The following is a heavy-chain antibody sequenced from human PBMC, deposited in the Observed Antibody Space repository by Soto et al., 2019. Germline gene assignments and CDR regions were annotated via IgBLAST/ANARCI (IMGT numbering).Heavy chain of an antibody. CDR3: ARDMPVYCSSFACFPCY. D-gene: IGHD2-2*01. J-gene: IGHJ4*01. CDR2: VSAYNGNT. Sequence: ASVKVSCKASGYTFTDFGLIWVRQAPGQGPEWMGWVSAYNGNTNYAQKLQGRVTMTTDTSTSTAYMELRSLRSDDTAMYYCARDMPVYCSSFACFPCYWGQ. CDR1: GYTFTDFG. V-gene: IGHV1-18*01.